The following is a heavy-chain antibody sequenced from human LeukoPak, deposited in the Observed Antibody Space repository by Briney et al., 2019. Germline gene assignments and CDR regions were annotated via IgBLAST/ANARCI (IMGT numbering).Heavy chain of an antibody. CDR1: GFTFSSYW. CDR3: ARSPYTSGWYGVGH. V-gene: IGHV3-7*01. Sequence: GGSLRLSCAASGFTFSSYWMSWVRQAPGKGLEWVANIKQDGSEKYYVDSVKGRFTISRDYAKNSLYLQLNSLRAEDTAVYYCARSPYTSGWYGVGHWGQGTLVTVSS. CDR2: IKQDGSEK. D-gene: IGHD6-19*01. J-gene: IGHJ5*02.